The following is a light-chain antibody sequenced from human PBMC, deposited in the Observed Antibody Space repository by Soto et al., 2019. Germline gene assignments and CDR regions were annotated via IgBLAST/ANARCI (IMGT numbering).Light chain of an antibody. CDR3: SSYTASITVV. CDR2: DVS. Sequence: QSALTQPASVSGSPGQSITISCTGTSSDVGGYNHVSWYQQHPGKAPKLMIYDVSNRPSGVSNRFSGSKSGITDSLTISGLQAEDEADYYCSSYTASITVVFGGGTQLTVL. V-gene: IGLV2-14*03. J-gene: IGLJ2*01. CDR1: SSDVGGYNH.